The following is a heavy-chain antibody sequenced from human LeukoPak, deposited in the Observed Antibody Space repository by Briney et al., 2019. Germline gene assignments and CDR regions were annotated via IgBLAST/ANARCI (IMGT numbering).Heavy chain of an antibody. CDR2: INHSGST. D-gene: IGHD2-2*01. V-gene: IGHV4-34*01. Sequence: PSETLSLTCAVYGGSFSGYYWSWIRQPPGKGLEWIGEINHSGSTNYNPSLKSRVTISVDTSKNQFSLKLSSVTAADTAVYYRAKIIRYQLLFRIDPWAREPWSPSPQ. CDR1: GGSFSGYY. CDR3: AKIIRYQLLFRIDP. J-gene: IGHJ5*02.